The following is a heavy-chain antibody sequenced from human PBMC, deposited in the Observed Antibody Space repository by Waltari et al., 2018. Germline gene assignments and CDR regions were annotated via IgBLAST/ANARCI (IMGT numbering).Heavy chain of an antibody. V-gene: IGHV1-2*06. Sequence: QVQLVQSGAEVKKPGASVKVSCKASGYTFTGYYMHCVRQAPGQGLEWMGRINPTSGGTNYAQKFQGRVTMTRDMSISTAYMELSRLRSDDTAVYYCAIGYCSGGSCYSFFDYWGQGTLVTVSS. CDR2: INPTSGGT. CDR3: AIGYCSGGSCYSFFDY. J-gene: IGHJ4*02. CDR1: GYTFTGYY. D-gene: IGHD2-15*01.